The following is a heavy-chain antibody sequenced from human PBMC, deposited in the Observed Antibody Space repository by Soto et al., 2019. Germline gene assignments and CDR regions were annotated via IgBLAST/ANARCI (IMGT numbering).Heavy chain of an antibody. J-gene: IGHJ4*02. CDR2: ISASGGNT. V-gene: IGHV3-23*01. CDR1: GFTFSNYP. Sequence: GGSLRLSCTGTGFTFSNYPMSWVRQAPGKGLYWVSGISASGGNTYYGDSVKGRLTISRDNSKNTLYLQMNSLRPEDTAVYYCAKRDYGDYGARDWGQGTLVTVSS. CDR3: AKRDYGDYGARD. D-gene: IGHD4-17*01.